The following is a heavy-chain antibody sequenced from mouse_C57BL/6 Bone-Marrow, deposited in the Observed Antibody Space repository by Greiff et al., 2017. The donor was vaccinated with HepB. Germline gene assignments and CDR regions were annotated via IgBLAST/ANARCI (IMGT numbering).Heavy chain of an antibody. CDR2: IDPSDSYT. V-gene: IGHV1-69*01. D-gene: IGHD2-3*01. CDR1: GYTFTSYW. CDR3: ARRDGYYSFAY. J-gene: IGHJ3*01. Sequence: QVQLQQPGAELVRPGSSVKLSCKASGYTFTSYWMDWVKQRPGQGLEWIGEIDPSDSYTNYNQKFKGKSTLTVDKSSSTAYMQLSSLTSEDSAVYYCARRDGYYSFAYWGQGTLVTVSA.